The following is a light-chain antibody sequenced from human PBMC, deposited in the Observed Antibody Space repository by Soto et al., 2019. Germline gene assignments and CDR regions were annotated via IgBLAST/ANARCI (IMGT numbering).Light chain of an antibody. Sequence: QSVLTQPASVSGSPGQWITIPSTGTSGDVGGYNLVSWYQQHPGKAPKLMIYEVTERPSGVSNRFSGSKSGNMASLTISGLQPDDEADYYCCSYAGNSEVFGTGTKVTVL. V-gene: IGLV2-23*02. J-gene: IGLJ1*01. CDR2: EVT. CDR1: SGDVGGYNL. CDR3: CSYAGNSEV.